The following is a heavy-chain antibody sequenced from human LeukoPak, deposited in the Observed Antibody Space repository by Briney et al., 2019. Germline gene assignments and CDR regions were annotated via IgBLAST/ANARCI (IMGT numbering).Heavy chain of an antibody. CDR2: IYHSGST. CDR3: ARGGVGYGDFDY. Sequence: PSETLSLTCTVSGYSISSGYYWDWIRQPPGKGLEWIGSIYHSGSTYYNPSLKSRVTISVDTSKNQFSLKLSSVTAADTAVYYCARGGVGYGDFDYWGQGTLVTVSS. CDR1: GYSISSGYY. J-gene: IGHJ4*02. D-gene: IGHD5-12*01. V-gene: IGHV4-38-2*02.